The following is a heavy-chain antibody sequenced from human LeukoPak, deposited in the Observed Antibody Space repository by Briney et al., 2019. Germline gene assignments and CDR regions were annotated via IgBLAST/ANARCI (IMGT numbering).Heavy chain of an antibody. CDR1: GGTFSSYA. Sequence: GASVKVSRKASGGTFSSYAISWVRQAPGQGLEWMGGIIPIFGTANYAQKFQDRVTITADESTSTAYMELSSLRSEDTAVYYCTRRSIAAAGTGDYWGQGTLVTVSS. CDR3: TRRSIAAAGTGDY. V-gene: IGHV1-69*13. J-gene: IGHJ4*02. CDR2: IIPIFGTA. D-gene: IGHD6-13*01.